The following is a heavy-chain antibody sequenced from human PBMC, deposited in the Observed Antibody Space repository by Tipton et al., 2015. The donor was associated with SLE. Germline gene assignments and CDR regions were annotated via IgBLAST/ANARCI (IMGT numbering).Heavy chain of an antibody. Sequence: GSLRLSCAASGFTFDDYAMHWVRQAPGKGLEWVSPISGSGGSTYYAESVKGRFTISRDNSKNTLYLQMNSLRTEDTGVYYCAKGGTGTFDIWGQGTMVTVSS. D-gene: IGHD1-1*01. V-gene: IGHV3-23*01. J-gene: IGHJ3*02. CDR2: ISGSGGST. CDR1: GFTFDDYA. CDR3: AKGGTGTFDI.